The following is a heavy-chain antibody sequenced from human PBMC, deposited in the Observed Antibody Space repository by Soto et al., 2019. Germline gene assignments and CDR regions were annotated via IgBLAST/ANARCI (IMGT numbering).Heavy chain of an antibody. J-gene: IGHJ4*02. Sequence: PSETLSLTCAVYGGSFSGYYWIWIRQPPGKGLEWIGEINHSGSTNYNPSLKSRVTISVDTSKNQFSLKLSSVTAADTAVYYCARGLIKGSMVRRVKSHYFAYWGQGTLVTVSS. CDR1: GGSFSGYY. V-gene: IGHV4-34*01. CDR3: ARGLIKGSMVRRVKSHYFAY. D-gene: IGHD3-10*01. CDR2: INHSGST.